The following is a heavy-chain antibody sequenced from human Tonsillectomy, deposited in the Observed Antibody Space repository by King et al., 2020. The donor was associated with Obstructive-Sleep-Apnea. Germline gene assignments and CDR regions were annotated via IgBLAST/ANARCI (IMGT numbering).Heavy chain of an antibody. Sequence: EVQLVESGGGLVQPGGSLRLSCAASGFTFRTFAMSWVRQAPGMGLEWFSAISDSGDTTYYADSVKGRFTISRDNSKSTLYLQMNSLRADDTAVYFCAILFGELWAWGQGTLVTVSS. CDR2: ISDSGDTT. CDR1: GFTFRTFA. J-gene: IGHJ4*02. D-gene: IGHD3-10*02. CDR3: AILFGELWA. V-gene: IGHV3-23*04.